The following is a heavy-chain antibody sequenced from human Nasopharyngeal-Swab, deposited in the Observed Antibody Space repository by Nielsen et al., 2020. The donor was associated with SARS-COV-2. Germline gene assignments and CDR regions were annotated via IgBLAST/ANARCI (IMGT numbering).Heavy chain of an antibody. Sequence: GGSLRLSCTASGFTFGDYAMSWFLQTPGKGLEWVGFIRSKAYGGTTEYAASVKGRFTISRDDSKSIAYLQMNSLKTEDTAVYYCTRETPYSSGWYSFDYWGQGTLVTVSS. D-gene: IGHD6-19*01. V-gene: IGHV3-49*03. CDR1: GFTFGDYA. CDR3: TRETPYSSGWYSFDY. CDR2: IRSKAYGGTT. J-gene: IGHJ4*02.